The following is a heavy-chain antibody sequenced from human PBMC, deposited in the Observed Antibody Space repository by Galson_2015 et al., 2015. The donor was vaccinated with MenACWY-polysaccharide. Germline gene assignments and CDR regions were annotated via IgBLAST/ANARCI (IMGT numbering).Heavy chain of an antibody. V-gene: IGHV3-30-3*02. CDR2: ISFDGNNK. Sequence: SLRLSCAASGFTFNNYAMHWVRQAPGKGLEWVAVISFDGNNKYYADSVEGRFTISRDNSKNALYLQMNSLRTEDTAVYHCAKSDRDYDDSYNWFDPWGQGTLVTVSS. D-gene: IGHD4-17*01. J-gene: IGHJ5*02. CDR1: GFTFNNYA. CDR3: AKSDRDYDDSYNWFDP.